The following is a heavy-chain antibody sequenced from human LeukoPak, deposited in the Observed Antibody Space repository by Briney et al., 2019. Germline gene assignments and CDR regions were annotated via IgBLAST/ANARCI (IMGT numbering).Heavy chain of an antibody. D-gene: IGHD3-3*01. CDR2: IKQDGSEK. CDR1: GFTFSSYW. J-gene: IGHJ6*02. CDR3: ARGQEYDFWSGYYYYGMDV. V-gene: IGHV3-7*01. Sequence: GGSLRLSCAASGFTFSSYWMSWVRQAPGKGLEWVANIKQDGSEKYYVDSVKGRFTISRDNAKNSLYLQMNSLRAEDTAVYYCARGQEYDFWSGYYYYGMDVWGQGTTVTVSS.